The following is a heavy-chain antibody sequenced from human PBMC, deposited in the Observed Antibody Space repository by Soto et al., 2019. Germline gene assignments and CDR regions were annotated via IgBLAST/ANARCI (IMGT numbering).Heavy chain of an antibody. CDR2: MYISGST. CDR3: ASDQINQNVFDF. CDR1: GVSISGYY. V-gene: IGHV4-4*07. Sequence: QMQLQESGPGLVKPSETLSLTCRVAGVSISGYYWTWIRQTAGKGLEWIGRMYISGSTNYNPSLKSRATMSIDTSKNYFSLKLRSVTAADTAVYYCASDQINQNVFDFWGQGTMVTVSS. J-gene: IGHJ3*01.